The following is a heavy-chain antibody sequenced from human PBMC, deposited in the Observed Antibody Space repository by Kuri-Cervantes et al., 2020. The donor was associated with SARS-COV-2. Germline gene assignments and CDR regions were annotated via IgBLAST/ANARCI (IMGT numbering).Heavy chain of an antibody. J-gene: IGHJ4*02. Sequence: LSLTCAASGFTFSSYSMNWVRQAPGKGLEWVSYISSSSSTIYYADSVKGRFTISRDNAKNSLYLQMNSLRAEDTAVYYCARNRYCSSTSCYMEFSFWGQGTLVTVSS. CDR3: ARNRYCSSTSCYMEFSF. D-gene: IGHD2-2*02. CDR1: GFTFSSYS. V-gene: IGHV3-48*01. CDR2: ISSSSSTI.